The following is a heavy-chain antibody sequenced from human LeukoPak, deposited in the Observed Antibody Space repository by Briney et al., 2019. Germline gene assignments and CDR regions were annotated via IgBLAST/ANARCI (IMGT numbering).Heavy chain of an antibody. CDR2: ISYDGSNK. D-gene: IGHD1-26*01. CDR3: AKGVGALGDYYFDY. Sequence: GGSLRLSCAASGFTFSSYAMHWVRQAPGKGLEWVAVISYDGSNKYYADSVKGRFTISRDNSKNTLYLQMNSLRAEDTAVYYCAKGVGALGDYYFDYWGQGTLVTVSS. CDR1: GFTFSSYA. J-gene: IGHJ4*02. V-gene: IGHV3-30*04.